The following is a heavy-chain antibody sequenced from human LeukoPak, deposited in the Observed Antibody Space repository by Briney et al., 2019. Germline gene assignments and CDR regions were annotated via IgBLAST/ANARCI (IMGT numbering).Heavy chain of an antibody. Sequence: KPSETLSLTCTVSGGSISSYYWSWIRQPPGKGLEWIGYIYYSGSTNYNPSLKNRVTISVDTSKNQFSLKLSSVTAADTAVYYCAREGTYYYDSSGYSGFDPWGQGTLVTVSS. V-gene: IGHV4-59*01. CDR1: GGSISSYY. J-gene: IGHJ5*02. CDR3: AREGTYYYDSSGYSGFDP. D-gene: IGHD3-22*01. CDR2: IYYSGST.